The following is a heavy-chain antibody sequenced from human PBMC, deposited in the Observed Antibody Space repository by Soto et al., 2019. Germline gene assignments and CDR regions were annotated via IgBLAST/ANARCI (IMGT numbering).Heavy chain of an antibody. Sequence: SETLSLTCTVSGGSISSYYWSWIRQPPGKGLEWIGYIYYSGSTNYNPSLKSRVTISVDTSKNQFSLKLSSVTAADTAVYYCARVGGNYIWGSYRYTPYYYYYMDVWGKGTTVTVSS. CDR3: ARVGGNYIWGSYRYTPYYYYYMDV. D-gene: IGHD3-16*02. CDR1: GGSISSYY. CDR2: IYYSGST. V-gene: IGHV4-59*01. J-gene: IGHJ6*03.